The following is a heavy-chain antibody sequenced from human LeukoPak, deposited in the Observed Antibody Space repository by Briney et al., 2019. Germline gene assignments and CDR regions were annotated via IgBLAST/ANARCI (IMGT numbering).Heavy chain of an antibody. D-gene: IGHD4-23*01. J-gene: IGHJ3*02. V-gene: IGHV4-34*01. Sequence: SEILSLTCAVYGGSFSGYYWSWIRQPPGKGLEWIGEINHSGSTNYNPSLKSRVTISVDTSKNQFSLKLSPVTAADTAVYYCASPATVGAFDIWGQGTMVTVSS. CDR3: ASPATVGAFDI. CDR2: INHSGST. CDR1: GGSFSGYY.